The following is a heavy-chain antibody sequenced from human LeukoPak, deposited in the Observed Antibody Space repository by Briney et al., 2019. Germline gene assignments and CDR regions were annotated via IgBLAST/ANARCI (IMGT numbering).Heavy chain of an antibody. J-gene: IGHJ4*02. D-gene: IGHD1-26*01. CDR3: AKSGELLFFYYFDY. CDR1: GFTFSSYG. V-gene: IGHV3-30*18. CDR2: ISYDGSNK. Sequence: GGSLRLSCAASGFTFSSYGMHWVRQAPGKGLEWVAVISYDGSNKYYADSVKGRFTISRDNSKNTLYLQMNSPRAEDTAVYYCAKSGELLFFYYFDYWGQGTLVTVSS.